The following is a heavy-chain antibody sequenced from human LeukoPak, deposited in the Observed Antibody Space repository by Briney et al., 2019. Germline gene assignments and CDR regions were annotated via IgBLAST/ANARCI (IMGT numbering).Heavy chain of an antibody. Sequence: GGSLRLSCAASGFTFSSYGMHWVRQAPGKGLEWVALIWYDGSSKHYADSVRGRFTISRDNSKNTLYLQMNSLRAEDTAVYYCAKEGRDGFNYDYWGQGTLVTVSS. V-gene: IGHV3-30*02. D-gene: IGHD5-24*01. CDR1: GFTFSSYG. CDR3: AKEGRDGFNYDY. J-gene: IGHJ4*02. CDR2: IWYDGSSK.